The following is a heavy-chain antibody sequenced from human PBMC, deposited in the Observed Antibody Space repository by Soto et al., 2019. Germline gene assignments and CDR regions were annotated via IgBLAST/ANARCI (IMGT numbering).Heavy chain of an antibody. D-gene: IGHD3-10*01. J-gene: IGHJ4*02. CDR2: IRRSGST. CDR1: DGSFNDYF. Sequence: SETLSLTCGVYDGSFNDYFCSWIRQHPGKGLEWIGEIRRSGSTYYNPSLESRVTISVDTSMSQFSLRVTSVTAADTAVYYCGRGISSAGEVLAYWGQGTLVTVSS. CDR3: GRGISSAGEVLAY. V-gene: IGHV4-34*01.